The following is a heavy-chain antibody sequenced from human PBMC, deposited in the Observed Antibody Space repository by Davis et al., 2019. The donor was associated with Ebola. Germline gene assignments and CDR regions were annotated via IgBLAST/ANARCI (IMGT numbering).Heavy chain of an antibody. J-gene: IGHJ4*02. CDR2: ISYDGSNK. D-gene: IGHD6-13*01. CDR1: GFTFSSYG. CDR3: AKDWGPIAAAGTN. V-gene: IGHV3-30*18. Sequence: PGGSLRLSCAASGFTFSSYGMHWVRQAPGKGLEWVAVISYDGSNKYYADSVKGRFTISRDNSKNTLYLQMNSLRAEDTAVYYCAKDWGPIAAAGTNWGQGTLVTVSS.